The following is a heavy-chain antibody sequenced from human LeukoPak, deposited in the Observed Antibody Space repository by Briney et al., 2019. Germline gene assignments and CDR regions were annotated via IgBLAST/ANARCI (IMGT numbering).Heavy chain of an antibody. J-gene: IGHJ5*02. D-gene: IGHD1-1*01. CDR1: GYTFTSYY. CDR2: INPSGGST. V-gene: IGHV1-46*01. CDR3: ASGRVHGWFDP. Sequence: GASVKVSCKASGYTFTSYYMHWVRQAPGQGLEWMGIINPSGGSTSYAQKLQGRVTMTRDTSTSTVYMELSSLRSEDTAVYYCASGRVHGWFDPWGQGTLVTVSS.